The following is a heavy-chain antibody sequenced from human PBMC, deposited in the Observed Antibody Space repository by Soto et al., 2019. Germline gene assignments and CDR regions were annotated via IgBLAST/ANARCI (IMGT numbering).Heavy chain of an antibody. CDR3: ARDGGRHSGGIDY. D-gene: IGHD1-26*01. Sequence: QVQLVQSGAEVKKPRSSVKVSCKASGGTFSSYSINWVRQAPGQGLEWMGEIIPIFGTANYAQKFQGRVTSTADESTSTAYMELSSLRSEGTAVYYCARDGGRHSGGIDYWGQGTLVTVSS. CDR2: IIPIFGTA. V-gene: IGHV1-69*01. J-gene: IGHJ4*02. CDR1: GGTFSSYS.